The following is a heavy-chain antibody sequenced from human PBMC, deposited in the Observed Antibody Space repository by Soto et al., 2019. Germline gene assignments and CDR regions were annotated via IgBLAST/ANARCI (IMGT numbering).Heavy chain of an antibody. J-gene: IGHJ6*02. CDR2: MNPNRGNT. D-gene: IGHD6-6*01. CDR3: ATMGQLVGFYYYYGMDV. V-gene: IGHV1-8*01. CDR1: GYTFTSYD. Sequence: GASVKVSCKASGYTFTSYDINWVRQATGQGLEWMGWMNPNRGNTGYAQKFQGRVTMTRNTSISTAYMELSSLRSEDTAVYYCATMGQLVGFYYYYGMDVWGQGTTVTVSS.